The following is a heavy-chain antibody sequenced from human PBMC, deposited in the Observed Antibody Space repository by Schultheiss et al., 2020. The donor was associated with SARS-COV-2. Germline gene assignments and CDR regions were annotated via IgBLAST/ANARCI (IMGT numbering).Heavy chain of an antibody. CDR2: ISYDGTNK. J-gene: IGHJ6*03. Sequence: GGSLRLSCAVSGFTFSSYAMHWVRQAPGKGIEWVAVISYDGTNKYYADSVKGRFTISRDNAKNSLYLQMNSLRAEDTAVYYCARDRHGYLMDVWGKGTTVTVSS. CDR1: GFTFSSYA. D-gene: IGHD5-24*01. CDR3: ARDRHGYLMDV. V-gene: IGHV3-30*07.